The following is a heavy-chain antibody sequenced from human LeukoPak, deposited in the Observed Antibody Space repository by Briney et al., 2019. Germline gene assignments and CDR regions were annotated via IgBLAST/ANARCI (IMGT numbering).Heavy chain of an antibody. CDR3: AKEQMAGAFDY. V-gene: IGHV3-9*01. J-gene: IGHJ4*02. CDR1: GFTFDDYA. CDR2: ISWNSGSI. Sequence: PGRSLRLSCAASGFTFDDYAMHWVRQAPGKGLEWVSGISWNSGSIGYADSVKGRFTISRDNAKNSLYLQMNSLRAEDTALHYCAKEQMAGAFDYWGQGTLVTVSS. D-gene: IGHD6-19*01.